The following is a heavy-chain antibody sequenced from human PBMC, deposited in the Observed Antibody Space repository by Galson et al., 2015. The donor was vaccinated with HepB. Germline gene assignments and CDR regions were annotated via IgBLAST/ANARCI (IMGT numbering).Heavy chain of an antibody. D-gene: IGHD6-6*01. CDR2: ISDSNTYI. J-gene: IGHJ4*02. CDR3: ARDLKSGNSSQIDF. Sequence: SLRLSCAASGFNFKIYGMNWVRQAPGKGLEWVASISDSNTYIFYADSVKGRFTISRDDAKNSVFLLMNTLGVEDTALYYCARDLKSGNSSQIDFWGQGTLVTAFS. CDR1: GFNFKIYG. V-gene: IGHV3-21*01.